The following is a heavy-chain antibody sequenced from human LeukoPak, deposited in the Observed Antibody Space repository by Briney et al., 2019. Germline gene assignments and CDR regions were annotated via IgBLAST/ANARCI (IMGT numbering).Heavy chain of an antibody. D-gene: IGHD3-16*01. CDR2: IKQDGSEK. CDR3: AGGAGWLIDY. CDR1: GFTFSSYW. V-gene: IGHV3-7*03. J-gene: IGHJ4*02. Sequence: GGSLRLSCAASGFTFSSYWMSWVRQAPGKGLEWVANIKQDGSEKTYVDSVKGRFTISRDNAKNSLFLQMDSLRAEDTAVYYCAGGAGWLIDYWGQGTLVTVSS.